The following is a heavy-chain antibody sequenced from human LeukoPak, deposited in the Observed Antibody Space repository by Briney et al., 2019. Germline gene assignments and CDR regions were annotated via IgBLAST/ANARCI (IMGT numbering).Heavy chain of an antibody. Sequence: SVKVSCKASGGTFSSYAISWVRQAPGQGLEWMGGIIPIFGTANYAQKFQGRVTITADESTSTAYTELSSLRSEDTAVYYCASRYGDEYQSYYYYYYGMDVWGQGTTVTVSS. CDR2: IIPIFGTA. CDR3: ASRYGDEYQSYYYYYYGMDV. J-gene: IGHJ6*02. D-gene: IGHD4-17*01. CDR1: GGTFSSYA. V-gene: IGHV1-69*13.